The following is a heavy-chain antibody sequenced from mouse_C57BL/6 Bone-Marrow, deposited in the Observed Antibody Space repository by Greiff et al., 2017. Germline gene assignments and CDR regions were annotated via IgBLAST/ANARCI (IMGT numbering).Heavy chain of an antibody. CDR1: GYTFTTYP. V-gene: IGHV1-47*01. Sequence: QVQLKESGAELVKPGASVKMSCKASGYTFTTYPIEWMKQNHGKSLEWIGNFHPYNDDTKYNEKFKGKATLTVEKSSSTVYLELSRLTSDDSAVYYCARRGDYDGVFDYWGQGTTLTVSS. J-gene: IGHJ2*01. CDR3: ARRGDYDGVFDY. D-gene: IGHD2-4*01. CDR2: FHPYNDDT.